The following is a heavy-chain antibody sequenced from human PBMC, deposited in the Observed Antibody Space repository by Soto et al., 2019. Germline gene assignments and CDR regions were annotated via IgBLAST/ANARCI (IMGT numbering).Heavy chain of an antibody. CDR3: ARVVPGAEDWLGP. V-gene: IGHV1-18*01. Sequence: GASVKVSCKTSGYTFSNYGITWVRQAPGQPLEWLGWISLYSDGTSYAQKFRGRVSMTTDTSTTTAYMELRSLRSDDTAVYYCARVVPGAEDWLGPWGQGPLVTVYS. CDR1: GYTFSNYG. J-gene: IGHJ5*02. CDR2: ISLYSDGT.